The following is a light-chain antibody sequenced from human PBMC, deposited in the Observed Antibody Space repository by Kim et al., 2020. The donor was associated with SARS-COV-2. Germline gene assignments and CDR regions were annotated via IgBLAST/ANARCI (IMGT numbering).Light chain of an antibody. Sequence: EIVLTQSPGTLSLSPGERATLSCRASQSVSSSYLAWYQQKPGQAPRLHIYGASSRATGIPDRFSGSGSGTDFTLTISRLEPEDFAVYYCQQYGSWTFGQGTKVDIK. J-gene: IGKJ1*01. V-gene: IGKV3-20*01. CDR3: QQYGSWT. CDR1: QSVSSSY. CDR2: GAS.